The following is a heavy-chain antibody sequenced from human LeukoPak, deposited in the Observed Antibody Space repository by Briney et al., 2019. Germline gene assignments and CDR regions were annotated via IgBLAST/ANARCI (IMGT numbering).Heavy chain of an antibody. V-gene: IGHV3-9*01. CDR2: ISWNSGDI. CDR1: GFTFSDFT. Sequence: PGGSLRLSCAASGFTFSDFTKHWVRQLPGRGLEWVSGISWNSGDIDYADSVWGRFTISRDNVKNSLYLQMNSLREDDTALYFCTRDVDFDSWGQGTLVTVSS. J-gene: IGHJ4*02. CDR3: TRDVDFDS.